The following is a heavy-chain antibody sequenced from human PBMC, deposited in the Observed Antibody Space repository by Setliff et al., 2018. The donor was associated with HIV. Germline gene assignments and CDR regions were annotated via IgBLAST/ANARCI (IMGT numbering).Heavy chain of an antibody. D-gene: IGHD1-26*01. CDR3: ATDSNFGGIVTPSDY. V-gene: IGHV1-24*01. CDR2: FDLEDGET. CDR1: GYSVTELS. J-gene: IGHJ4*02. Sequence: ASVKVSCKVSGYSVTELSIHWVRQAPGKGLEWMGSFDLEDGETIYAQKFQGRVTMTEDTSTDTAYMELSSLRSEDTAVYYCATDSNFGGIVTPSDYWGQGTLVTVSS.